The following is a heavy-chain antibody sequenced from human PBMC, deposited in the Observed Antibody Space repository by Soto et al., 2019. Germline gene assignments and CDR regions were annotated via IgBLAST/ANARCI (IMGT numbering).Heavy chain of an antibody. CDR2: ISYDGSNK. CDR1: GFTFSSYA. J-gene: IGHJ4*02. V-gene: IGHV3-30-3*01. D-gene: IGHD4-17*01. Sequence: GGSLRLSCAASGFTFSSYAMHWVRQAPGKGLEWVAVISYDGSNKYYADSVKGRFTISRDNSKNTLYLQMNSLRAEDTAVYYCARADYGDYGGYFDYWGQGTLVTVSS. CDR3: ARADYGDYGGYFDY.